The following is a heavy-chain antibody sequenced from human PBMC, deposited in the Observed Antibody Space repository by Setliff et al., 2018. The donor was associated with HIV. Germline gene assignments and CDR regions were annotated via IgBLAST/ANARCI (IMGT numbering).Heavy chain of an antibody. CDR2: VFYNGDT. J-gene: IGHJ4*02. Sequence: KPSETLSLTCTVSGGSISSYYWSWIRQPPGKGLEWIGYVFYNGDTAYNPSLKSRLTISVDTSKSQFSLKLTSVTAADTAVYYCARQMTIPGVAVTPVDYWGQGALVTVSS. D-gene: IGHD3-3*01. CDR1: GGSISSYY. V-gene: IGHV4-59*08. CDR3: ARQMTIPGVAVTPVDY.